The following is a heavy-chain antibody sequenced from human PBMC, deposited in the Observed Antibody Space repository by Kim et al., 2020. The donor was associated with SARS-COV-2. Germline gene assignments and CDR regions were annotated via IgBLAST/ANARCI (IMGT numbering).Heavy chain of an antibody. CDR3: ARAGGVIIHDAFDI. J-gene: IGHJ3*02. D-gene: IGHD3-10*01. V-gene: IGHV4-34*01. CDR2: INHSGST. Sequence: SETLSLTCAVYGGSFSGYYWSWIRQPPGKGLEWIGEINHSGSTNYNPSLKSRVTISVDTSKNQFSLKLSSVTAADTAVYYCARAGGVIIHDAFDIWGQGTMVTVSS. CDR1: GGSFSGYY.